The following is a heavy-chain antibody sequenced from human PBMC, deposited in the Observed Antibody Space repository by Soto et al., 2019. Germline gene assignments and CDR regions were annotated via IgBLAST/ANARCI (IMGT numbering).Heavy chain of an antibody. CDR2: ISSSSSYI. J-gene: IGHJ4*02. Sequence: GGSLRLSCAASGFTFSSYSMNWVRQAPGKGLELVSSISSSSSYIYYADSVKGRFTISRDNAKNSLYLQMNSLRAEDTAVYYCAREMATISDYWGQGTLVTVSS. CDR1: GFTFSSYS. CDR3: AREMATISDY. V-gene: IGHV3-21*01. D-gene: IGHD5-12*01.